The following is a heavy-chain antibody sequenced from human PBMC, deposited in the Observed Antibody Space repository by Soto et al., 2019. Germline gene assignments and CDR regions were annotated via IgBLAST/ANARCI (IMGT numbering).Heavy chain of an antibody. Sequence: ASVKVSCKASGGTFSSYAISWVRQAPGQGLEWMGGIIPIFGTANYAQKFQGRVTITADESTSTAYMGLSSLRSEDTGVYFCVKGSREEWSRDDSTLKDMDVWGQGTMVTVSS. V-gene: IGHV1-69*13. CDR2: IIPIFGTA. J-gene: IGHJ6*02. CDR1: GGTFSSYA. D-gene: IGHD1-1*01. CDR3: VKGSREEWSRDDSTLKDMDV.